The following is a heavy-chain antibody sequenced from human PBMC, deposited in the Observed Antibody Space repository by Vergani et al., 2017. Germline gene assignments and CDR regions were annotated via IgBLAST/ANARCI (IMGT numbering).Heavy chain of an antibody. CDR3: ATPQTGNKCGMEV. J-gene: IGHJ6*04. V-gene: IGHV1-69-2*01. CDR1: GYTFTDHY. CDR2: VDPEDGET. Sequence: EVQLVQSGAEVKKPGATMKISCKVSGYTFTDHYMHWVKQAPGKGLEWMGLVDPEDGETIYAEKFKGRVTIAADTSTDTAHLELSSLRSEDTAVYYCATPQTGNKCGMEVWGKGTTVIVSS. D-gene: IGHD3-10*01.